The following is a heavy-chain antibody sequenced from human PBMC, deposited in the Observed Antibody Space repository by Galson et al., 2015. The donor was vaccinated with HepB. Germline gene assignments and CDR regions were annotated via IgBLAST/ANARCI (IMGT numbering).Heavy chain of an antibody. CDR1: GFTFSSYS. V-gene: IGHV3-21*04. CDR3: AKGSDCSSTRCYKSTWYFDL. CDR2: ISSSSSYI. J-gene: IGHJ2*01. D-gene: IGHD2-2*02. Sequence: SLRLSCAASGFTFSSYSMNWVRQAPGKGLEWVSSISSSSSYIYYADSVKGRFTISRDNAKNSLYLQMNSLRAEDTAVYYCAKGSDCSSTRCYKSTWYFDLWGRGTLVTVSS.